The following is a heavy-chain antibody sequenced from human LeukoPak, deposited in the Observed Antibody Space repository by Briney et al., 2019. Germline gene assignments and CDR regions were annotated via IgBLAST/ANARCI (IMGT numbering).Heavy chain of an antibody. CDR2: ISWNSGSI. J-gene: IGHJ4*02. V-gene: IGHV3-9*01. CDR3: ARDGYYYDSSGYYDLPFDY. D-gene: IGHD3-22*01. CDR1: GFTFDDYA. Sequence: GGSLRLSCAASGFTFDDYAMHWVRQAPGKGLEWVSGISWNSGSIGYADSVKGRFTISRDNAKNSLYLQMNSLRAEDTAVYYCARDGYYYDSSGYYDLPFDYWGQGTLVTVSS.